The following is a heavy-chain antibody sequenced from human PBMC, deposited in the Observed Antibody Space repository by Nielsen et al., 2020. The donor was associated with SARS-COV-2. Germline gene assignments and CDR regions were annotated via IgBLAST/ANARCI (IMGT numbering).Heavy chain of an antibody. D-gene: IGHD2-2*01. J-gene: IGHJ6*02. V-gene: IGHV3-33*01. Sequence: WIRQPPGKGLEWVAVIWYDGSNKYYADSVKGRFTISRDNSKNTLYLQMNSLRAEDTAVYYCARDIVVVPAVGGYYYYGMDVWGQGTTVTVSS. CDR2: IWYDGSNK. CDR3: ARDIVVVPAVGGYYYYGMDV.